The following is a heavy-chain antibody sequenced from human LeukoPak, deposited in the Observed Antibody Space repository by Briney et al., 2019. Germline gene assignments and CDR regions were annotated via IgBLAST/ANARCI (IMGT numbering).Heavy chain of an antibody. CDR1: GYTFTSYG. CDR3: ARHPIHYEAVAGP. CDR2: ISAYNGNT. J-gene: IGHJ5*02. D-gene: IGHD6-19*01. V-gene: IGHV1-18*01. Sequence: VASVKVSCKASGYTFTSYGISWVRQAPGQGLEWMGWISAYNGNTNYAQKLQARVTMTTDTSTSTAYMELRSLRSDDTAVYYCARHPIHYEAVAGPWGQGTLVTVSS.